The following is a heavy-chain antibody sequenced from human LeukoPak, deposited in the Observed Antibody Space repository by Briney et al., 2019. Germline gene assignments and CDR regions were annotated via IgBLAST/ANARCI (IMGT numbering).Heavy chain of an antibody. CDR3: AIGYCSSTSCYGRFWFDP. CDR1: GYTFTRYY. Sequence: ASVKVSCKASGYTFTRYYMHWVRPAPGQGLEWTGIINPRGGSTSYAQKFQGRGTMTRETSTSTVYMELSSLRSEDTAVYYCAIGYCSSTSCYGRFWFDPWGQGTLVTVSS. CDR2: INPRGGST. J-gene: IGHJ5*02. V-gene: IGHV1-46*01. D-gene: IGHD2-2*01.